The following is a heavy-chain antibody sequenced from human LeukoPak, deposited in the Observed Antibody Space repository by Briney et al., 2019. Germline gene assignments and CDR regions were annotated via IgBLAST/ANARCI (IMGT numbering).Heavy chain of an antibody. Sequence: GGSLRLSCAASGFTFSSYWMSWVRQAPGKGLEWVANIKQGGSEKYYVDSVKGRFTISRDNAKNSLYLQMNSLRAEDTAVYYCAKDWRRIVVVGPITRHGNYMDVWGKGTTVTISS. CDR1: GFTFSSYW. V-gene: IGHV3-7*01. J-gene: IGHJ6*03. D-gene: IGHD2-15*01. CDR3: AKDWRRIVVVGPITRHGNYMDV. CDR2: IKQGGSEK.